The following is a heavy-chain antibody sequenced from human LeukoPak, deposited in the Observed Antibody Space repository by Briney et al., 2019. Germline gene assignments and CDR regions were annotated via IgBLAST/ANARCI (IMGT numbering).Heavy chain of an antibody. V-gene: IGHV4-59*01. CDR1: GGSISSYY. CDR2: IYYSGST. Sequence: KSSETLSLTCTVSGGSISSYYWSWIRQPPGKGLEWIGYIYYSGSTNYNPSLKSRVTISVDTSKNQFSLKLSSVTAADTAVYYCAREEQWGGLDYWGQGTLVTVSS. J-gene: IGHJ4*02. D-gene: IGHD6-19*01. CDR3: AREEQWGGLDY.